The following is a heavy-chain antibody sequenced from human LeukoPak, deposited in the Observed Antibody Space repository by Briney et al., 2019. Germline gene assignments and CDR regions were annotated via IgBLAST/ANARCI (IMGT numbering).Heavy chain of an antibody. V-gene: IGHV4-59*01. CDR3: ARLQTGHYFDISGYNYERYDYSMDV. CDR1: GGSISSYY. D-gene: IGHD3-22*01. J-gene: IGHJ6*03. Sequence: SETLSLTCTVSGGSISSYYWSWIRQPPGKGLEWIGYIYYSGSTNYNPSLKSRVTISVDTSKNQFSLKLSSVTAADTAVYYCARLQTGHYFDISGYNYERYDYSMDVWGKGTTVTVSS. CDR2: IYYSGST.